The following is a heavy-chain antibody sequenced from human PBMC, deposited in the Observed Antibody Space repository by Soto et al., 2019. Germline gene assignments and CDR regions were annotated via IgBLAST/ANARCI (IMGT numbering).Heavy chain of an antibody. CDR3: ARIIGYGYHYYGMDV. CDR2: ISSSGSYT. D-gene: IGHD5-18*01. Sequence: EVQLVESGGGLVKPGGSLRLSCAASGFTFSSYSMNWVRQAPGKGLEWVSSISSSGSYTYYADSVKGRFTISRDNAKNSLYLQRNSLRAADTAVYYCARIIGYGYHYYGMDVWGQGTTVTVSS. J-gene: IGHJ6*02. CDR1: GFTFSSYS. V-gene: IGHV3-21*01.